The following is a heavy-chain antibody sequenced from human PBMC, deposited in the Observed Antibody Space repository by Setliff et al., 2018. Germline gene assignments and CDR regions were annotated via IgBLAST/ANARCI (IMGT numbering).Heavy chain of an antibody. V-gene: IGHV3-33*01. CDR3: ARDYTYYDFWSGPSSDAFDI. Sequence: PGGSLRLSCVASGFTFSDYGMHWVRQAPGKGLEWVALIWNDGSNKFYGDSVKGRFTISRDNSKNTLYLQMNSLRAEDTAVYYCARDYTYYDFWSGPSSDAFDIWGQGTMVTVSS. D-gene: IGHD3-3*01. J-gene: IGHJ3*02. CDR2: IWNDGSNK. CDR1: GFTFSDYG.